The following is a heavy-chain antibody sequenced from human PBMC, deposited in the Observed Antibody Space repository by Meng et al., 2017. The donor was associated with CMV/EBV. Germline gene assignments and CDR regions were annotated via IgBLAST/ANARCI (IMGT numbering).Heavy chain of an antibody. CDR3: ARNIAARTYYYYYYGMDV. Sequence: GESLKISCAASGFTFSDYYMSWIRQAPGKGLEWVAVISYDGSNKYYADSVKGRFTISRDNSKNTLYLQMNSLRAEDTAVYYCARNIAARTYYYYYYGMDVWGQGTTVTVSS. D-gene: IGHD6-6*01. J-gene: IGHJ6*02. CDR2: ISYDGSNK. CDR1: GFTFSDYY. V-gene: IGHV3-30*03.